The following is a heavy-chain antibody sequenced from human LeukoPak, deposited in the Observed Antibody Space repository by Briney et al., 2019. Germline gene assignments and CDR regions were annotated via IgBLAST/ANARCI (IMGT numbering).Heavy chain of an antibody. CDR3: ARVVVPAAIVY. J-gene: IGHJ4*02. CDR1: GVSVSIITYY. V-gene: IGHV4-31*03. Sequence: SETLSLTCNVSGVSVSIITYYWGWIRHRPGRGPEWIGYIYKGRTTSYTPSLKNRVTISVDTSKNQFSLTLDSVTAADTAVYYCARVVVPAAIVYWGQGIPVIVSS. D-gene: IGHD2-15*01. CDR2: IYKGRTT.